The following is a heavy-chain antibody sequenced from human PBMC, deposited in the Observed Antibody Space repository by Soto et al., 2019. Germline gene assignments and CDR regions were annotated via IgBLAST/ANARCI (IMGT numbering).Heavy chain of an antibody. J-gene: IGHJ4*02. CDR1: GFTFVDYG. D-gene: IGHD3-16*02. Sequence: GGSLRLSCATSGFTFVDYGLSWVRQAPGGGLEWVSGITGSGTNTYYADSVKGRFTISRDNSKKSMYLQLTSLRADDTAIYYCATSWRGQSLYIDYWGQGALVTVSS. CDR2: ITGSGTNT. V-gene: IGHV3-23*01. CDR3: ATSWRGQSLYIDY.